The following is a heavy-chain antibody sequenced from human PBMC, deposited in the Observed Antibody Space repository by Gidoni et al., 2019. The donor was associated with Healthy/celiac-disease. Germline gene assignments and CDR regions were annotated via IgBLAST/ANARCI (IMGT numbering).Heavy chain of an antibody. V-gene: IGHV4-59*01. Sequence: QVQLQESGPGLVKPSETLSLTCTVSGGSISSYYWSWIRQPPGKGLEWIWYIYYSGSTNYNPSLKSRVTISVDTSKNQFSLKLSSVTAADTAVYYCARGGCSSTSCQDHYYYYYMDVWGKGTTVTVSS. J-gene: IGHJ6*03. CDR1: GGSISSYY. CDR3: ARGGCSSTSCQDHYYYYYMDV. CDR2: IYYSGST. D-gene: IGHD2-2*01.